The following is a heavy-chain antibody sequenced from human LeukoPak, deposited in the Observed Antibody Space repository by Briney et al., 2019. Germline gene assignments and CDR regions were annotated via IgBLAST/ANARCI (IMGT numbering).Heavy chain of an antibody. CDR3: ARSSGSYYKLYYFDY. CDR1: GGSISSYY. D-gene: IGHD3-10*01. J-gene: IGHJ4*02. CDR2: IYYSGST. Sequence: PSETLSLTCTVSGGSISSYYWSWIRQPPGKGLEWIGYIYYSGSTNYNPSLKSRVTISVDTSKNQFSLKLSSVTAADTAVCYCARSSGSYYKLYYFDYWGQGTLVTVSS. V-gene: IGHV4-59*01.